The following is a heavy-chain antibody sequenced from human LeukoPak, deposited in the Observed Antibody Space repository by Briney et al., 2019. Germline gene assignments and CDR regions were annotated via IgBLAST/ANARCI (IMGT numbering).Heavy chain of an antibody. Sequence: GGSLRLSCAVSGFTFSSYGMHWVRQAPGKGLEWVAFIRYDGSNKYYADSVKGRFTISRDNSHNTLYLQMNSLHSEDTAVYYCAKDLGLQVGASPFDYWGQGTLVTVSS. D-gene: IGHD1-26*01. CDR1: GFTFSSYG. CDR2: IRYDGSNK. CDR3: AKDLGLQVGASPFDY. V-gene: IGHV3-30*02. J-gene: IGHJ4*02.